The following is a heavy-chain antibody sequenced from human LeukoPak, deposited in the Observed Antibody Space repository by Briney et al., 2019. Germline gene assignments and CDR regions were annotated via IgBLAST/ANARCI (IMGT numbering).Heavy chain of an antibody. CDR1: GFTFSHHW. CDR3: GRGWPGYTSPLDY. D-gene: IGHD5-12*01. CDR2: INQDGSEK. V-gene: IGHV3-7*01. Sequence: GGSLRLSCAASGFTFSHHWMNWVRQAPGEGLKWVATINQDGSEKHYVDSVKGRFIISRDNAKNSLFLQMNSLRAEDTAVYYCGRGWPGYTSPLDYWGQGILVAVPS. J-gene: IGHJ4*02.